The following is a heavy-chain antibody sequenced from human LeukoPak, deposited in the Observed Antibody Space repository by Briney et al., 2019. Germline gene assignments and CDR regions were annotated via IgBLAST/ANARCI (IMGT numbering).Heavy chain of an antibody. CDR3: ARRAGGYSHSYDY. CDR2: IYTGGYT. V-gene: IGHV3-53*01. CDR1: EFTVSSNY. J-gene: IGHJ4*02. Sequence: GGSLRLSCVVSEFTVSSNYMSWVRQAPGKGLEWVAIIYTGGYTNYADSVKDRFTISRDNSKNTLYLQMNHLRADDTAVYYCARRAGGYSHSYDYWGQGTLVTVSS. D-gene: IGHD4-23*01.